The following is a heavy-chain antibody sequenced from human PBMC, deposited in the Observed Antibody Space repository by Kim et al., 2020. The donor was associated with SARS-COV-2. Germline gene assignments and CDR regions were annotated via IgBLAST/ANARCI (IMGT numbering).Heavy chain of an antibody. J-gene: IGHJ4*02. Sequence: GGSLRLSFAASGFTFSSYEMNWVRQAPGKGLEWVSYISSSGSTIYYADSVKGRFTISRDNAKNSLYLQMNSLRAEDTAVYYCASEEGLSSGWYGGLLDYWGQGTLVTVSS. V-gene: IGHV3-48*03. D-gene: IGHD6-19*01. CDR1: GFTFSSYE. CDR2: ISSSGSTI. CDR3: ASEEGLSSGWYGGLLDY.